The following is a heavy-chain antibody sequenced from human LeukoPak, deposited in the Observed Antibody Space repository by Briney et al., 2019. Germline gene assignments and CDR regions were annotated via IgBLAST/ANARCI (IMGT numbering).Heavy chain of an antibody. Sequence: ASVKVSCKASGGTFSSYAISWVRQAPGQGLEWMGIINPSGGSTSYAQKFQGRVTMTRDTSTSTVYMELSSLRSEDTAVYYCARDADLEYGMDVWGQGTTVTVSS. CDR1: GGTFSSYA. CDR3: ARDADLEYGMDV. V-gene: IGHV1-46*01. CDR2: INPSGGST. J-gene: IGHJ6*02. D-gene: IGHD1-1*01.